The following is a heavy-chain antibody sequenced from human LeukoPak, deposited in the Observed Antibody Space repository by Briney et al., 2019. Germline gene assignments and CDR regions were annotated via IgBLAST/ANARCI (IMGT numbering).Heavy chain of an antibody. V-gene: IGHV3-53*01. D-gene: IGHD5-18*01. CDR3: ARDLGGVYSYGLGWFDP. CDR2: IYSGGST. J-gene: IGHJ5*02. Sequence: GGSLRLSCAASGFTVSSNYMSWVRQAPGKGLEWVSVIYSGGSTYYADSVKGRFTISRDNSKNTLYLQMNSLRAEDTAVYYCARDLGGVYSYGLGWFDPWGQGTLVTVSS. CDR1: GFTVSSNY.